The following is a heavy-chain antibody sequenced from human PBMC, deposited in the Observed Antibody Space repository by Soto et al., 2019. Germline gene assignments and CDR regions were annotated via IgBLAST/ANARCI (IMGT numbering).Heavy chain of an antibody. V-gene: IGHV3-30*18. Sequence: QVQLVESGGGVVQPGRSLRLSCAASGFTFSSYGMHWVRQAPGKGLEWVAVISYDGSNKYYADSVKGRFTISRDNSKNTLYLQMNSLRAEDTAVYYCAKALRIQLWAEIDYWGQGTLVTVSS. CDR2: ISYDGSNK. D-gene: IGHD5-18*01. J-gene: IGHJ4*02. CDR3: AKALRIQLWAEIDY. CDR1: GFTFSSYG.